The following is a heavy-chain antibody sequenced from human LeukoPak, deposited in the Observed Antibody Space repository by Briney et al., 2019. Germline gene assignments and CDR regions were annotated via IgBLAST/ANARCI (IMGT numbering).Heavy chain of an antibody. CDR2: INPKSGAA. Sequence: ASVKVSCKASGYIFSDYYMHWVRQAPGQGLEWLGWINPKSGAADYAQQFRGRVTMTRDTSIGTAYMELSRLRSDDTAVYYCARDDFWSGYYTRYYYMDVWGKGTTVTVSS. V-gene: IGHV1-2*02. J-gene: IGHJ6*03. CDR3: ARDDFWSGYYTRYYYMDV. D-gene: IGHD3-3*01. CDR1: GYIFSDYY.